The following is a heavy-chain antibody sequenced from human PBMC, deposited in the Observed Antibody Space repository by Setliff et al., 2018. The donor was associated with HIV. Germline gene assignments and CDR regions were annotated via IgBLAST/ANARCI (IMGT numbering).Heavy chain of an antibody. Sequence: SVKVSCKVSGGTFSDYAVTWVRRAPGQRLEWMGGVIPVFGTGNYAQKFQGRVTITTDESTRTAYMELRSLRSEDTAVYYCARVPSPFVQEGYFDDWGQGTLVTVSS. CDR1: GGTFSDYA. J-gene: IGHJ4*01. CDR3: ARVPSPFVQEGYFDD. CDR2: VIPVFGTG. V-gene: IGHV1-69*05. D-gene: IGHD3-3*01.